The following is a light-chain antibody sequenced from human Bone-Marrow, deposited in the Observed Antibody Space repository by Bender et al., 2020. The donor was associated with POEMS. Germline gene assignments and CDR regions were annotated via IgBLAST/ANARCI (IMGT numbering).Light chain of an antibody. CDR1: NIGSIS. J-gene: IGLJ2*01. CDR2: DDR. Sequence: YVLTQPPSVSVAPGQTARITCGGNNIGSISVHWYQQRPGQAPVLVVYDDRDRPSGVPDRFSGSKSGNTASLTISELQPEDEANYYCCSYAGAYTFVFGGGTKLTVL. V-gene: IGLV3-21*02. CDR3: CSYAGAYTFV.